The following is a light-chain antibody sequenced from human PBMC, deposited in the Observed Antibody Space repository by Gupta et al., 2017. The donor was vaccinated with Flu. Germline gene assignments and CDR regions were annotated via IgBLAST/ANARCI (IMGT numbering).Light chain of an antibody. CDR2: GAS. V-gene: IGKV3-15*01. CDR1: QSVNSN. CDR3: QQYNNWPET. Sequence: EVVMTQSPATLSVSHGERATLSCRASQSVNSNLAWYQQEPGQAPRLLFHGASTRAPGVTARFSGSGSGTEFTLTISSLQSEDFAVYYCQQYNNWPETFGQGTKVEI. J-gene: IGKJ1*01.